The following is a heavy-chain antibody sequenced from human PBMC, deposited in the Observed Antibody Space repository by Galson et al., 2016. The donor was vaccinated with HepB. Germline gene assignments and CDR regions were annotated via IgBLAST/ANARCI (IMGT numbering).Heavy chain of an antibody. CDR3: VRDDGDF. Sequence: SLRLSCAASGVAFNRYWMKWVRQAPGKGLEWVASIKPDGSESFYVDSVKGRSTMSRDNSKNSLYLQMNGLRVEDTAVYYCVRDDGDFWGQGSLVTVSS. D-gene: IGHD5-24*01. V-gene: IGHV3-7*03. CDR1: GVAFNRYW. J-gene: IGHJ4*02. CDR2: IKPDGSES.